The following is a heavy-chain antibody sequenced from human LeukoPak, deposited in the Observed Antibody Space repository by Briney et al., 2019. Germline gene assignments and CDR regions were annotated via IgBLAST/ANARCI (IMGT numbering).Heavy chain of an antibody. D-gene: IGHD2-15*01. Sequence: EPQSLPCTVWGESLSIWYGSWTRGSPGEGREGGGYIYFSGRTNYNPSLKSRVTISVDTSKNQFSLKLSSVTAADTAVYYCARDRVNCSGGSCYSVRISSYGMDVWGQGCTVAVSS. CDR1: GESLSIWY. CDR2: IYFSGRT. CDR3: ARDRVNCSGGSCYSVRISSYGMDV. J-gene: IGHJ6*02. V-gene: IGHV4-59*13.